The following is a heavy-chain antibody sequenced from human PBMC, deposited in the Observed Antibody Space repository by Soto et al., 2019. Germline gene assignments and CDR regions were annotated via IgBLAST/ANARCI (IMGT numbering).Heavy chain of an antibody. V-gene: IGHV4-59*01. CDR1: GGSISSYY. CDR2: IYYSGST. Sequence: PSETLSLTCTVSGGSISSYYWSWIRQPPGKGLEWIGYIYYSGSTNYNPSLKSRVTISVDTSKSQFSLKLSSVTAADTAVYYCARGQNYYDSSGYWYWGQGTLVTVSS. J-gene: IGHJ4*02. CDR3: ARGQNYYDSSGYWY. D-gene: IGHD3-22*01.